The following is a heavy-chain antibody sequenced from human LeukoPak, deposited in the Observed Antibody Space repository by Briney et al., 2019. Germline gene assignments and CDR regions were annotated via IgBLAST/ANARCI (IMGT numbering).Heavy chain of an antibody. D-gene: IGHD1-26*01. CDR3: ARVGGSNAFDI. V-gene: IGHV3-74*01. Sequence: PGGSLRLSCAASGFTFSSYWMHWVRQAPGKGLVWVSRINSDGSSTNYADSVKGRFTISRDNAKNTLYLQMNSLRAEDTAVYYCARVGGSNAFDIWGQGTMVIVSS. J-gene: IGHJ3*02. CDR1: GFTFSSYW. CDR2: INSDGSST.